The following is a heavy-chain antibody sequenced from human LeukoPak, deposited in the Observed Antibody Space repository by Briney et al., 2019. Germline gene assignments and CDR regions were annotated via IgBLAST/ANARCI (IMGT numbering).Heavy chain of an antibody. V-gene: IGHV4-59*08. CDR3: SRLTNYGYHFFYGPDV. D-gene: IGHD3/OR15-3a*01. CDR2: FYYSGST. J-gene: IGHJ6*02. CDR1: GGSINNYY. Sequence: NPSETLSLTCTVSGGSINNYYWNWVRQPPGKGLEWIGYFYYSGSTHYNPSLKSRVTISVDTSKNQFSLKLTSVTAADTAVYYCSRLTNYGYHFFYGPDVWGQGTTVTVSS.